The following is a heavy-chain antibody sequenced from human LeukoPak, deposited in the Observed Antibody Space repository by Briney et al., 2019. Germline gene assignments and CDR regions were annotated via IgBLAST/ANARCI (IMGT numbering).Heavy chain of an antibody. V-gene: IGHV1-18*01. J-gene: IGHJ3*02. CDR2: ISAYNGNT. D-gene: IGHD4/OR15-4a*01. CDR3: ARLGAMVLGDAFDI. Sequence: GASVKVSCKASGYTFTSYGISWVRQAAEHGIEWMGWISAYNGNTNYAQKLQGRVTMTTDTSTSTAYMELRSLRSDDTAVYYCARLGAMVLGDAFDIWGQGTMVTVSS. CDR1: GYTFTSYG.